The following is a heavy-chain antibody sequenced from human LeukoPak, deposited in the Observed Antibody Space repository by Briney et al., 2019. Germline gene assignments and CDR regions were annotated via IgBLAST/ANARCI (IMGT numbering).Heavy chain of an antibody. V-gene: IGHV3-30*04. CDR1: GFTFSSYA. CDR2: ISYDGSNK. CDR3: AAAVAAYY. D-gene: IGHD6-19*01. J-gene: IGHJ4*02. Sequence: GRSLRLSCAASGFTFSSYAMHWVRQAPGKGLEWVAVISYDGSNKYYADSMKGRFTISRDNSKNTLYLQMNSLRAEDTAVYYCAAAVAAYYWGQGTLVTVSS.